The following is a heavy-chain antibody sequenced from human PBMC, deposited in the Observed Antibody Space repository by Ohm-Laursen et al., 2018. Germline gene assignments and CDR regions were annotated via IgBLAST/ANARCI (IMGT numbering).Heavy chain of an antibody. Sequence: GSLRLSCAASGFTFRNYGMTRARQAPGKRLEWVAGIGGSGASTYYADSVTGRFTISRDNPKNTLYLQMNSLRVEDTAVYYCAKVSGDLPALADHFHHWGQGTLVTVSS. V-gene: IGHV3-23*01. CDR2: IGGSGAST. D-gene: IGHD4-17*01. CDR1: GFTFRNYG. J-gene: IGHJ1*01. CDR3: AKVSGDLPALADHFHH.